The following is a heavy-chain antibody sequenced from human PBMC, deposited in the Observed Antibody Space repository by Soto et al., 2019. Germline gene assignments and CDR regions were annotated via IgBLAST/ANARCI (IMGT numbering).Heavy chain of an antibody. CDR3: ARGPSSYYYDSSGYYLTPDYDY. J-gene: IGHJ4*02. V-gene: IGHV4-34*01. Sequence: PSETLSLTCAVYGGSFSGYYWSWIRQPPGKGLEWIGEINHSGSTNYNPSLKSRVTISVDTSKNQFSLKLSSVTAADTAAYYCARGPSSYYYDSSGYYLTPDYDYWGQGTLVTVSS. CDR1: GGSFSGYY. CDR2: INHSGST. D-gene: IGHD3-22*01.